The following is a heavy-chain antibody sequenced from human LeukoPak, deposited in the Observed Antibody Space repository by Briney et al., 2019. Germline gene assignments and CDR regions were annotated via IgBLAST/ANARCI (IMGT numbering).Heavy chain of an antibody. CDR2: ISGNGDNT. D-gene: IGHD4-11*01. Sequence: GGSLRLSCAASGFTFRSYAMNWVRQAPGKGLEWFSSISGNGDNTYYVDSVKGRFTISRDNSKNTLYLQLSSLKAEDTAVYYCAKDRYSTSVGGYYYGVDVWGQGTTVTVSS. V-gene: IGHV3-23*01. CDR3: AKDRYSTSVGGYYYGVDV. J-gene: IGHJ6*02. CDR1: GFTFRSYA.